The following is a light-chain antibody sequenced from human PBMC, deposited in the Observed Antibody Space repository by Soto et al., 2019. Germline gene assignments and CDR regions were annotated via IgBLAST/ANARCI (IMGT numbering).Light chain of an antibody. CDR2: DVS. V-gene: IGLV2-14*01. CDR1: SSDVGGYNY. J-gene: IGLJ2*01. CDR3: SSYSSSGTLVV. Sequence: QSALTQPASVSGSPGQSITISCTGTSSDVGGYNYVSWYQQLPGKAPKVMIFDVSNRPSGVSNRFSGSKSGNTASLTISGLQAEDEADYYCSSYSSSGTLVVFGGGTKLTDL.